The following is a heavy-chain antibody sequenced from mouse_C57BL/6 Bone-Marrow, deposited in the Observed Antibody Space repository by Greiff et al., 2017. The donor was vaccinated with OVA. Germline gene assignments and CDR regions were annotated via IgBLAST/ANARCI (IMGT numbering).Heavy chain of an antibody. J-gene: IGHJ1*03. CDR3: ARDHYDYDTYFDV. Sequence: EVQRVESGGGLVKPGGSLKLSCAASGFTFSSYAMSWVRQPPEKGLEWVATISDGGSYTYYPDNVKGRFTISRDNAKNNLYLQMSHLKSEDTAMDYCARDHYDYDTYFDVWGTGTTVTVSS. D-gene: IGHD2-4*01. V-gene: IGHV5-4*01. CDR2: ISDGGSYT. CDR1: GFTFSSYA.